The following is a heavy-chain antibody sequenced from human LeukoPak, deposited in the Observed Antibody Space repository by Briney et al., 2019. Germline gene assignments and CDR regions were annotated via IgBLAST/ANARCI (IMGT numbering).Heavy chain of an antibody. CDR2: INHSGST. J-gene: IGHJ6*02. D-gene: IGHD3-3*01. V-gene: IGHV4-34*01. Sequence: SETLSLTCAVYGGSFSGYYWSWIRQPPGKGLEWLGEINHSGSTNYNPSLKSRVTISVDTSKNQFSLKLSSVTAADTAVYYCATALTRYYYGMDVWGQGTTVTVSS. CDR3: ATALTRYYYGMDV. CDR1: GGSFSGYY.